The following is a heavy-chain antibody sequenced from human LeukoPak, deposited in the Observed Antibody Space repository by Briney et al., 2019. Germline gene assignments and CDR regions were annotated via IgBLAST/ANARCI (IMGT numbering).Heavy chain of an antibody. CDR1: GFTFRRYD. Sequence: PGGSLRLSCASSGFTFRRYDINWVRQAPGKGLEWVSFISSSMISIHYADSVQGRFTISRDNARNILYLQMNSLRAEDTAVYYCARVYDVLTGGFDHWGQGALVIVSS. V-gene: IGHV3-21*01. D-gene: IGHD3-9*01. CDR3: ARVYDVLTGGFDH. J-gene: IGHJ4*02. CDR2: ISSSMISI.